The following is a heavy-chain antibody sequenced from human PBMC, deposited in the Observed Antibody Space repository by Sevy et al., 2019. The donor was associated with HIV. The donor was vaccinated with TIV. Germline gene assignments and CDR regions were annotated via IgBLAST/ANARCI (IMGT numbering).Heavy chain of an antibody. CDR1: GGTFSSYA. Sequence: ASVKVSCRVSGGTFSSYAINWVRQAPGQGLEWMGGFIALFRTSSYAQKFQGRVTIRADESSSTAYMELSSLTSEDTAVYYCARWGNWNGRGDVWGQGTTVTVSS. J-gene: IGHJ6*02. CDR2: FIALFRTS. CDR3: ARWGNWNGRGDV. D-gene: IGHD1-1*01. V-gene: IGHV1-69*13.